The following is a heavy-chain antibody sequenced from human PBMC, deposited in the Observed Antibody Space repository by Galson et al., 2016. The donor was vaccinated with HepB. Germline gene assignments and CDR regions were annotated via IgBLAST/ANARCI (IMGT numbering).Heavy chain of an antibody. J-gene: IGHJ4*02. CDR3: ATGGYYDSSFDY. D-gene: IGHD3-22*01. CDR1: GFTSPDSV. V-gene: IGHV1-58*01. Sequence: SVKVSCKASGFTSPDSVVQWVRQARGERLEWIGWIVVGSGQTNYAEKLQDRINLTRDMSTRTAYMELSSLRSDATAVYYCATGGYYDSSFDYWGQGTLVTVSS. CDR2: IVVGSGQT.